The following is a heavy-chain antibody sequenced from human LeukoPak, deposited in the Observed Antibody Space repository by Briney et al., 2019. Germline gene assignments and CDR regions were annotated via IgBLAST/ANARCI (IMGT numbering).Heavy chain of an antibody. J-gene: IGHJ6*03. CDR1: GFIFGDYA. D-gene: IGHD3-16*01. CDR3: TTTFSFYYYMDV. Sequence: GGSLRLSCTASGFIFGDYAMSWVRQAPGKGLEWVGFIRSKAYGGTTEYAASVKGRFTISRDDSKSIAYLQMNSLKTEDTAVYYCTTTFSFYYYMDVWGKGTTVTVSS. V-gene: IGHV3-49*04. CDR2: IRSKAYGGTT.